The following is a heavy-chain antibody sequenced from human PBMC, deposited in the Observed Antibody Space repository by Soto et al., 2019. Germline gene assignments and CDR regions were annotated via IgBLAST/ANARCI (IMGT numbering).Heavy chain of an antibody. V-gene: IGHV3-72*01. Sequence: PGGSLRLSCAASGFAFSDHYMDWVRQALGKGLEWVGRSRSKAYSYTTEYAASVKGRFTISRDDSNSSLYLQMNSLKTEDTAVYYCARAGHNRSWYPGDYWGQGTLVTAPQ. J-gene: IGHJ4*02. CDR3: ARAGHNRSWYPGDY. CDR1: GFAFSDHY. D-gene: IGHD6-13*01. CDR2: SRSKAYSYTT.